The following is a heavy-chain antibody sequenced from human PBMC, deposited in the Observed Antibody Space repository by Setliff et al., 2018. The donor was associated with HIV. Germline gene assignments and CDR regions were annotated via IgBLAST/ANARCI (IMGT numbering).Heavy chain of an antibody. CDR1: GGSFSGYY. CDR3: ARVPPRIAVAGLYMDV. J-gene: IGHJ6*03. D-gene: IGHD6-19*01. V-gene: IGHV4-59*12. CDR2: IYYSGRT. Sequence: SETLSLTCTVSGGSFSGYYWTWIRQHPGKGLEWIGWIYYSGRTKYNPSLKSRVTMSVDTSKNQFSLKLSSVTAADTAVYYCARVPPRIAVAGLYMDVWGKGTTVTVSS.